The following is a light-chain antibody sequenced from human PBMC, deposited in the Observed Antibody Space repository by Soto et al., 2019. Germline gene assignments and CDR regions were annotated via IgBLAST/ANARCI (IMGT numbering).Light chain of an antibody. CDR1: ERVIRF. CDR2: SAS. V-gene: IGKV1-39*01. Sequence: DIQMTQSPSSLSASVGDTVTITCRASERVIRFLNWYQQKPGEAPKVLIYSASSLKGGVPSRFSGSGSGTEFTLTIRSLQTEDFATYYCQQSYSAPFTFGPGTKLDVK. J-gene: IGKJ3*01. CDR3: QQSYSAPFT.